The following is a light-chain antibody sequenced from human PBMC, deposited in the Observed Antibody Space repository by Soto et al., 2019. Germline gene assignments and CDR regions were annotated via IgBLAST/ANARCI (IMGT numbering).Light chain of an antibody. CDR1: QSISSW. V-gene: IGKV1-5*03. J-gene: IGKJ3*01. CDR3: QQYNSSPIT. CDR2: KAS. Sequence: DIQMTQSPSTLSASVGDRVTITCRASQSISSWLAWYHQKPGKAPKLLIYKASSLESGVPSRFSGSGSGTEFTITISSLQPDDIATYYCQQYNSSPITFGPGTKVDIK.